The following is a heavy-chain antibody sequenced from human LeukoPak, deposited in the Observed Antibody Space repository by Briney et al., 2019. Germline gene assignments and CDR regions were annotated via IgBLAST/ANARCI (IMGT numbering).Heavy chain of an antibody. CDR1: GFTFSSYW. CDR2: INSDGSST. CDR3: ARDNWDTTPYWYFDL. Sequence: GGSLRLSCAASGFTFSSYWMHWVRQAPGKGLVWVSRINSDGSSTSYADSVKGRFTISRDNAKNTLYLQMNSLRAEDTAVYYCARDNWDTTPYWYFDLWGRGTLVTVSS. J-gene: IGHJ2*01. D-gene: IGHD5-18*01. V-gene: IGHV3-74*01.